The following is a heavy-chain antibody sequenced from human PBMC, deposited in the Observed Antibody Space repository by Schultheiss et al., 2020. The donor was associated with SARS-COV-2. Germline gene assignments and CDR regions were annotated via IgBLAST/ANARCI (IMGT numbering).Heavy chain of an antibody. Sequence: GGSLRLSCAVSGFTVSSNYMNWVRQAPGKGLEWVSVIYSGGSTYYADSVKGRFTISRDNSKNTLYLQMNSLRAEDTAVYYCARDLGDEIDYYGMDVWGQGTTVTVSS. CDR2: IYSGGST. J-gene: IGHJ6*02. CDR1: GFTVSSNY. V-gene: IGHV3-53*01. CDR3: ARDLGDEIDYYGMDV. D-gene: IGHD5-24*01.